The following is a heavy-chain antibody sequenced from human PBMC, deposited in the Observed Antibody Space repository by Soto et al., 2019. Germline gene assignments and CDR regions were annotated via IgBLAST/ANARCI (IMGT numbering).Heavy chain of an antibody. CDR3: ARESEDLTSNFDY. Sequence: NPGGSLRLSCAASGFTFTRYSMNWVRQAPGKGLEWVSSISSTTNYIYYGDSMKGRFTISRDNAKNSLYLAMNSLRAEDTAVYYCARESEDLTSNFDYWGQGTLVTVSS. J-gene: IGHJ4*02. CDR2: ISSTTNYI. CDR1: GFTFTRYS. V-gene: IGHV3-21*06.